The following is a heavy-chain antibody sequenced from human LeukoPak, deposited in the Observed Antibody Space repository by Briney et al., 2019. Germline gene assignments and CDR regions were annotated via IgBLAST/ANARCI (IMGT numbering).Heavy chain of an antibody. Sequence: ASVKVSCKASGGTFSSYAISWVRQAPGQGLEWMGGIIPIFGTANYAQKFQGRVTITADKSTSTAYTELSSLRSEDTAVYYCARAPSTPDIVVVPWFDPWGQGTLVTVSS. CDR1: GGTFSSYA. CDR3: ARAPSTPDIVVVPWFDP. D-gene: IGHD2-2*01. V-gene: IGHV1-69*06. CDR2: IIPIFGTA. J-gene: IGHJ5*02.